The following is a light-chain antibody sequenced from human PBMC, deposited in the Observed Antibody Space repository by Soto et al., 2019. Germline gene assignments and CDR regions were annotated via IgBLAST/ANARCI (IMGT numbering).Light chain of an antibody. Sequence: SALTQPASVSGSPGQSITISCTGLSRYVGSYNLVSWYQQHPGKAPKVLIYEGSKRPSGVSNRLAGSRPGNTASLTISGLQAEDEAHYYCSSYAGSSTHVVFGGGTKLTVL. CDR1: SRYVGSYNL. V-gene: IGLV2-23*01. CDR2: EGS. J-gene: IGLJ2*01. CDR3: SSYAGSSTHVV.